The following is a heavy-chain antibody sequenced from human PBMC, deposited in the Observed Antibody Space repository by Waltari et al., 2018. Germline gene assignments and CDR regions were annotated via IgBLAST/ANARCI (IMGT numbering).Heavy chain of an antibody. V-gene: IGHV3-74*01. D-gene: IGHD4-4*01. CDR2: IKSDGVSK. J-gene: IGHJ4*02. Sequence: EVQLLESGGGLVQPGGSLRLSCEASGSAFSNYWVPWVRQAPGKGLEGGARIKSDGVSKRYADSVTGRFTISRDNAKDTLDLQMSRRTAEGTGVYYCVRDDYRNFSNLDYWGQGTPVTVSS. CDR1: GSAFSNYW. CDR3: VRDDYRNFSNLDY.